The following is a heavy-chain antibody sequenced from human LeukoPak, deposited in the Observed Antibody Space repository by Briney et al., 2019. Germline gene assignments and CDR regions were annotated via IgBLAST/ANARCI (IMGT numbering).Heavy chain of an antibody. D-gene: IGHD3-16*01. CDR1: GFTFNNFG. CDR2: IRYDGNNK. CDR3: AKPAYAGYYYYMDV. J-gene: IGHJ6*03. V-gene: IGHV3-30*02. Sequence: PGGSLRLSCASSGFTFNNFGMHWVRQAPGKGLEWVAFIRYDGNNKHYADSVKGRFFVSRDNSKNTLYLQMNSLRVEDTAVYYCAKPAYAGYYYYMDVWGKGTTVTVSS.